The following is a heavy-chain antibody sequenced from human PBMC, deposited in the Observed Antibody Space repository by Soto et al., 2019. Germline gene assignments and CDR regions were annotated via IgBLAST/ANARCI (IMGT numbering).Heavy chain of an antibody. J-gene: IGHJ4*02. CDR1: GVSVSSGPYY. CDR3: ARVRYSHYGDY. D-gene: IGHD4-4*01. V-gene: IGHV4-61*01. CDR2: IYNIGIT. Sequence: QVQLQESGPGLVKPSETLSLTCTVSGVSVSSGPYYWSWIRQPPGKGLEWIGYIYNIGITKYNPSLKSRVTISVDTSKNEFSVKLRSVTAADTAVYYCARVRYSHYGDYWGQGTLVTVS.